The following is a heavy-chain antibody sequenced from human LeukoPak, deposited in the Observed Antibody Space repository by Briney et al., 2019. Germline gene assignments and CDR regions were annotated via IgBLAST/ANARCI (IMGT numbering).Heavy chain of an antibody. CDR3: ARVAVTMVRTARYFDP. V-gene: IGHV4-4*07. J-gene: IGHJ5*02. D-gene: IGHD3-10*01. CDR1: GGSISSYY. CDR2: IYTSGST. Sequence: PSETLSLTCTVSGGSISSYYWSWIRQPAGKGLEWIGRIYTSGSTNYNPSLKSRVTISVDTSKNQFSLKLSSVTAADTAVYYCARVAVTMVRTARYFDPWGQGTLVTVSS.